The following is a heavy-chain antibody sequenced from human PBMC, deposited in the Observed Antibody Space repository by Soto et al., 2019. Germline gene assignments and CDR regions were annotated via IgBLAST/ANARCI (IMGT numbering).Heavy chain of an antibody. CDR3: AKYVKDYYFYYYMDV. CDR1: GFTFGSYA. D-gene: IGHD3-10*02. J-gene: IGHJ6*03. CDR2: IIGSGGNT. V-gene: IGHV3-23*01. Sequence: GGSLRLSCAASGFTFGSYAMSWVRQAPGKGLEWVSAIIGSGGNTYNADSVKGRFTISRDNSKNTLYLQMNSLRAEDTAVYYCAKYVKDYYFYYYMDVWGQGTTVTVSS.